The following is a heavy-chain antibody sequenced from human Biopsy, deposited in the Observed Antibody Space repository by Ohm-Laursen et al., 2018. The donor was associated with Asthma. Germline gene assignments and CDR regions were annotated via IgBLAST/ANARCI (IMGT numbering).Heavy chain of an antibody. CDR3: ARIRQCYCGPSSCLNFGVDV. CDR1: GFSLSTRAMC. J-gene: IGHJ6*02. D-gene: IGHD2-21*01. V-gene: IGHV2-70*01. CDR2: FYSDADK. Sequence: PTQTLTLTRTFSGFSLSTRAMCVTWIRQPPGKALEWLALFYSDADKYYNRSLRTRLTISKGPSKNLVVLTMTNKDPVDTITYYCARIRQCYCGPSSCLNFGVDVWGQGTTVTVSS.